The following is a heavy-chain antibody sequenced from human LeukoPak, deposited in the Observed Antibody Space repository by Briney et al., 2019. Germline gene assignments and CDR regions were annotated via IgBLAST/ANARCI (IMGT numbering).Heavy chain of an antibody. D-gene: IGHD6-13*01. Sequence: SETLSLTCAVYGGSFSGYYWSWIRQPPGKGLEWIGEINHSGSTNYNPSLKSRVTISVDTSKNQFSLKLSSVTAADTAVYYCATDSIAAAGTNLAFDIWGQGTMVTVSS. CDR1: GGSFSGYY. CDR2: INHSGST. V-gene: IGHV4-34*01. CDR3: ATDSIAAAGTNLAFDI. J-gene: IGHJ3*02.